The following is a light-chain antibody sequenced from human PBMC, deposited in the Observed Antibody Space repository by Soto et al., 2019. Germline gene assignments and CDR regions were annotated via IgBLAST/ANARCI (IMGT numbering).Light chain of an antibody. Sequence: DIQMTQSPSSLSASVGDRVTITCRASQGSRNYLAWYQQKPGKVPKLLIYTASTLQSGGPSRFSGSGSGTDFTLTISSLQPEDVATYYCQKYSGPPYTFGQGTKLEIK. J-gene: IGKJ2*01. CDR3: QKYSGPPYT. CDR1: QGSRNY. V-gene: IGKV1-27*01. CDR2: TAS.